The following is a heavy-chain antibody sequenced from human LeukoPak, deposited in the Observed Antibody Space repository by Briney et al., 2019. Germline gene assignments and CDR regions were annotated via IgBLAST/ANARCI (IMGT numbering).Heavy chain of an antibody. CDR3: ARAGYCSSTSCKHLRGTWFDP. D-gene: IGHD2-2*03. V-gene: IGHV1-69*05. Sequence: GASVKVSCKASGGTFSSYAISWVRQAPGQGLEWMGGIIPIFGTANYAQKFQGRVTITTDESTSTAYMELSSLRSEDTAVYYCARAGYCSSTSCKHLRGTWFDPWGQGTLVTVSS. CDR1: GGTFSSYA. J-gene: IGHJ5*02. CDR2: IIPIFGTA.